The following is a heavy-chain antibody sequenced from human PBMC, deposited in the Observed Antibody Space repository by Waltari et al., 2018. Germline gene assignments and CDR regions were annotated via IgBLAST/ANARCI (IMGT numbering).Heavy chain of an antibody. CDR1: GGAISSGAYY. CDR2: IYYIGST. D-gene: IGHD3-16*02. J-gene: IGHJ4*02. V-gene: IGHV4-31*03. CDR3: ARGVLGDLSPYFDY. Sequence: QVQLQESGPGLVKPSQTLSLTCTVPGGAISSGAYYGSWVRHHPGKGLEWIGYIYYIGSTYYNPSLESRITISLDTSKNQFSLKLSSVTAADTAVYYCARGVLGDLSPYFDYWGQGILVTVSS.